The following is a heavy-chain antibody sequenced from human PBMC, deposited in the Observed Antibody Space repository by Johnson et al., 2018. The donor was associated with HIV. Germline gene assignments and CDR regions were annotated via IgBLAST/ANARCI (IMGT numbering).Heavy chain of an antibody. CDR2: IRWDAAIT. Sequence: VQLMESGGGVVQPGGSLRLSCAASGFTFDDYAMHWVRQVPGNGLEWVSLIRWDAAITRYVDSVRGRFTISRDNAKNSLYLQVNSLRAEDTAVYYCARERSDSSGWLFSHGAFDIWGQGTMVTVSS. V-gene: IGHV3-43D*03. D-gene: IGHD6-19*01. J-gene: IGHJ3*02. CDR1: GFTFDDYA. CDR3: ARERSDSSGWLFSHGAFDI.